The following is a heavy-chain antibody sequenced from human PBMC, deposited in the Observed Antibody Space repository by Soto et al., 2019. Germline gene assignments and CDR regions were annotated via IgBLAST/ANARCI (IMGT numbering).Heavy chain of an antibody. D-gene: IGHD3-16*01. V-gene: IGHV3-33*01. CDR1: GFIFSNYA. J-gene: IGHJ4*02. Sequence: GGSLRLSCAASGFIFSNYAMHWVRQAPGKGLEWVAVVWVNGNNRDYAGSVEGRFSISRDNSRNTVFLQMDSLGVADTAVYFCARDAGASGPFDYWGQGTPVTVSS. CDR2: VWVNGNNR. CDR3: ARDAGASGPFDY.